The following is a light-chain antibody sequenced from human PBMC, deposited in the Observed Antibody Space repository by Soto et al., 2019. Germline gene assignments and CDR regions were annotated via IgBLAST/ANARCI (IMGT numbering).Light chain of an antibody. CDR1: SSDVGGYNY. CDR2: ADS. CDR3: CLYAGTYPFK. J-gene: IGLJ2*01. V-gene: IGLV2-11*02. Sequence: QSALTQPRSVSGSPGQSVTISCTGTSSDVGGYNYVSWYQQHPGKAPKLMIYADSKRPSGVPYRFSGSNSGNTASLTISGLQAEDEADYYCCLYAGTYPFKFGGGTKLTVL.